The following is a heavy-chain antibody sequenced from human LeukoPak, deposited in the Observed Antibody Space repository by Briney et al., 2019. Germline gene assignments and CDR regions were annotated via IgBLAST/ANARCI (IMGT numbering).Heavy chain of an antibody. CDR1: GGSITNYY. CDR3: AGAYYDSSGYYLVH. CDR2: IYYSGST. V-gene: IGHV4-59*01. J-gene: IGHJ4*02. D-gene: IGHD3-22*01. Sequence: PSETLSLTCTVSGGSITNYYWSWIRQPTGKGLEGIGYIYYSGSTNYNPSLKSRVTISVDTSKTQFSLKLSSVTAADTAVYYCAGAYYDSSGYYLVHWGQGTLVTVSS.